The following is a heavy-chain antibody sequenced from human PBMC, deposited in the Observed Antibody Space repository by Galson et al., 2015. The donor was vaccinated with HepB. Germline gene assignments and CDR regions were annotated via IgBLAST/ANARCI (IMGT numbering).Heavy chain of an antibody. D-gene: IGHD3-3*01. J-gene: IGHJ3*02. CDR3: ARDLTDYDFWSGSGGVAFDI. V-gene: IGHV3-7*01. CDR1: GLSFSSYW. CDR2: IKQDGSEK. Sequence: SLRLSCAASGLSFSSYWMSWVRQAPGKGLEWVANIKQDGSEKYYVDSVKGRFTISRDNAKNSLYLQMNSLRAEDTAVHYCARDLTDYDFWSGSGGVAFDIWGQGTMVTVSS.